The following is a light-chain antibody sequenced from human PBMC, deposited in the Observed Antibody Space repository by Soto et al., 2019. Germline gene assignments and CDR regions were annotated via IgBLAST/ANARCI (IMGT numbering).Light chain of an antibody. Sequence: EIVLTQSPGTLSLSPGERATLSCRARQSVSGSYLAWYQQKPGQSPRLLIHDASSRATGIPDRFSGSGSGTDFTLTISRLEPEDFAVYYCQQYGTRSWTFGQGPKVESK. J-gene: IGKJ1*01. CDR3: QQYGTRSWT. CDR2: DAS. V-gene: IGKV3-20*01. CDR1: QSVSGSY.